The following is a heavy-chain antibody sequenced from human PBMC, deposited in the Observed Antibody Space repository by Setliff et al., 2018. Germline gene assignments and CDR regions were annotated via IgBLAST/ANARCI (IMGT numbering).Heavy chain of an antibody. V-gene: IGHV3-23*03. D-gene: IGHD1-7*01. J-gene: IGHJ4*02. Sequence: GGSLRLSCAASGFIFSSYEMNWVRQAPGKGLEWVSVISSDGTSTFYTDSVKGRFTISRDSSKNTLYLQMNSLRAEDTAVYYCAKPQVELRWGFESWGQGTLVTVSS. CDR3: AKPQVELRWGFES. CDR2: ISSDGTST. CDR1: GFIFSSYE.